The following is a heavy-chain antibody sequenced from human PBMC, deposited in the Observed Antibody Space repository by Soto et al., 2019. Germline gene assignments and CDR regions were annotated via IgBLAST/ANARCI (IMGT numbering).Heavy chain of an antibody. V-gene: IGHV1-69*02. CDR3: ARFRGSYGMDV. CDR2: IIPILGIA. CDR1: GGTFSSYT. J-gene: IGHJ6*02. D-gene: IGHD3-10*01. Sequence: QVQLVQSGAEVKKPGSSVKVSCKASGGTFSSYTISWVRQAPGQGLEWMGRIIPILGIANYAQKFQGRVTITADKSTSTAYMVLSSLRSEDTAVYYCARFRGSYGMDVWGQGTTVTVSS.